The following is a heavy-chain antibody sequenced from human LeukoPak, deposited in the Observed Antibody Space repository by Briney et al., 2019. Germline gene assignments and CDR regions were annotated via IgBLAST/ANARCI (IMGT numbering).Heavy chain of an antibody. J-gene: IGHJ5*02. CDR2: ISAYNGNT. CDR1: GYTFTSYG. Sequence: ASVKVSCKASGYTFTSYGISWVRQAPGQGLAWMGWISAYNGNTNYAQKLQGRVAMTTDTSTSTAYMEVRSLRSDDTAVYYCARDSSVVAAAGFNWFDPWGQGTLVTVSS. CDR3: ARDSSVVAAAGFNWFDP. V-gene: IGHV1-18*01. D-gene: IGHD6-13*01.